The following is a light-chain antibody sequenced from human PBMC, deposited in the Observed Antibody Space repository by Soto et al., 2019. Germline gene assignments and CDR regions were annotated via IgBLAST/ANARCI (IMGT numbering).Light chain of an antibody. CDR3: QQRSPLT. J-gene: IGKJ4*01. CDR1: QSVFNNH. CDR2: DAS. V-gene: IGKV3-11*01. Sequence: EIVLTQSPATLSLSPGERATLSCRASQSVFNNHIGWYQQKPGQAPRLLIYDASNRATGIPARFSGSGSGTDFTLTISSLEPEDFAVYYCQQRSPLTFGGGTKVDI.